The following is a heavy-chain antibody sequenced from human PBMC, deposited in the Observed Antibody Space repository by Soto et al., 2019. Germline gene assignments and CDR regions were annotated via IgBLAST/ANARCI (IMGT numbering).Heavy chain of an antibody. Sequence: EVPLWESGGGLVQPGGSLRLSCAASGFTFSSYAMSWVRQAPGKGLEWVSAISGSGGSTYYADSVKGRFTISRDNSKNTLYLQMNSLRAEDTAVYYCAKSDRQLWLLFDYWGQGTLVTVSS. D-gene: IGHD5-18*01. CDR2: ISGSGGST. J-gene: IGHJ4*02. V-gene: IGHV3-23*01. CDR1: GFTFSSYA. CDR3: AKSDRQLWLLFDY.